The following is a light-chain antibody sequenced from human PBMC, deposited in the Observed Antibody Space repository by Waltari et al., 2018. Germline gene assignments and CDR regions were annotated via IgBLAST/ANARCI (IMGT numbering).Light chain of an antibody. CDR1: QSVSSN. V-gene: IGKV3-15*01. Sequence: EIVMTQSPATLSVSPGERATLSCRVSQSVSSNLAWYQQKPGQAPRLLIFGASSRATGIPGRFSGSGSGTEFTLTISSLQSEDFAVYYCQQYNNWLITFGQGTRLEIK. J-gene: IGKJ5*01. CDR3: QQYNNWLIT. CDR2: GAS.